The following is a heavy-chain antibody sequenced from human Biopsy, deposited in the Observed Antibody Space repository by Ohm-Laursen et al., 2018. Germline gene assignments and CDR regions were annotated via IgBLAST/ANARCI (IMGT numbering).Heavy chain of an antibody. V-gene: IGHV4-59*01. Sequence: SETLSLTCTVSGDSISSYYWSWIRQPPGKGLQWIGYVYYTGSTDYNPSLQSRVTISVDTSKNHFSLRLRSVTPADTAVYYCAKDQGYYYDRSVYYYFDYWGQGTLVTVSS. CDR3: AKDQGYYYDRSVYYYFDY. D-gene: IGHD3-22*01. J-gene: IGHJ4*02. CDR1: GDSISSYY. CDR2: VYYTGST.